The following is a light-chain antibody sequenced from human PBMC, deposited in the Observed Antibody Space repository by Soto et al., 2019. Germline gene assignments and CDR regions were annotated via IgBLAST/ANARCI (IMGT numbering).Light chain of an antibody. V-gene: IGLV4-69*01. CDR2: LNSDGSH. Sequence: QLVLTQSPSASASLGASVKLTCTLSSGHSSYAIAWHQQQPEKGPRYLMKLNSDGSHSKGDGIPDRFSGSSSGAERYLTISSLQSEDEADYYCISYTSGTSPYVFGTGTKLTVL. CDR1: SGHSSYA. CDR3: ISYTSGTSPYV. J-gene: IGLJ1*01.